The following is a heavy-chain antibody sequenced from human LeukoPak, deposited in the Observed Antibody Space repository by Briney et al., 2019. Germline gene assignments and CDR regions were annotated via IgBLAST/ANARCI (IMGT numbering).Heavy chain of an antibody. CDR2: ISSSSSYI. CDR1: GFTFSSYS. J-gene: IGHJ6*02. V-gene: IGHV3-21*01. Sequence: GVSLRLSCAASGFTFSSYSMNWVRQAPGKGLEWVSSISSSSSYIYYADSVKGRFTISRDNAKNSLYLQMNSLRAEDTAVYYCARVYYYDSSGYYPTGVDVWGQGTTVTVSS. CDR3: ARVYYYDSSGYYPTGVDV. D-gene: IGHD3-22*01.